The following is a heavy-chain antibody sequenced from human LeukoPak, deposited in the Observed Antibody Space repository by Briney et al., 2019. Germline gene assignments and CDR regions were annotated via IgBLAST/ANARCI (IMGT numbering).Heavy chain of an antibody. J-gene: IGHJ5*02. CDR2: INSDGSST. V-gene: IGHV3-74*01. CDR1: GFTFSSYW. Sequence: GGSLRLSCAASGFTFSSYWMHWVRQAPGKGLVWVSRINSDGSSTSYADSVKGRFTISRDTAKNTLYLQMNSLRAEDTAVYYCARAEKSAYTAHNWFDPWGQGTLVTVSS. CDR3: ARAEKSAYTAHNWFDP. D-gene: IGHD4-11*01.